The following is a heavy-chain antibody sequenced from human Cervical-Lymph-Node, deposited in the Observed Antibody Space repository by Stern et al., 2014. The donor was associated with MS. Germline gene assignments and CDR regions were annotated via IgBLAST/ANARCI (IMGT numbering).Heavy chain of an antibody. CDR1: GFSLTTSGEG. Sequence: QVTLKESGPTLVKPSQTLTLTCDFSGFSLTTSGEGVGWIRQPPGKALEWIALLYWDDEKRYSPSLKNRLSIITDTAKNQVVLTMTNMDPVDTGTYYCAHRSTSVAGAWASWGQGILVVVSS. J-gene: IGHJ5*02. V-gene: IGHV2-5*02. CDR2: LYWDDEK. D-gene: IGHD1-26*01. CDR3: AHRSTSVAGAWAS.